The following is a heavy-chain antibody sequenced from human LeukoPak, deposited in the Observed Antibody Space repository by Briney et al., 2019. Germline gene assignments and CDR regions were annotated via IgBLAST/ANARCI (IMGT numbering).Heavy chain of an antibody. CDR3: TRDRERYSDSSGYYNY. J-gene: IGHJ4*02. CDR2: IRSKAYGGTT. V-gene: IGHV3-49*04. Sequence: GGSLRLSCTASGFTIGDYAMSWVRQAPGKGMEWVGFIRSKAYGGTTQYAASVKGRFTISRDDSKSIAYLPMTSLKTEDTAVYYCTRDRERYSDSSGYYNYWGQGTPVTVSS. CDR1: GFTIGDYA. D-gene: IGHD3-22*01.